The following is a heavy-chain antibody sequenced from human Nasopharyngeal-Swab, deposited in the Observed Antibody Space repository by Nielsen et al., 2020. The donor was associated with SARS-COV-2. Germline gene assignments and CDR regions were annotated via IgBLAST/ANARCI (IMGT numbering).Heavy chain of an antibody. V-gene: IGHV4-34*01. CDR2: INHSGST. Sequence: RQAPGKGLEWIGEINHSGSTNYNPSLKSRVTISVDTSKNQFSLKLSSVTAADTAVYYCARGRRRSRAWQQRHNWFDPWGQGTLVTVSS. J-gene: IGHJ5*02. CDR3: ARGRRRSRAWQQRHNWFDP. D-gene: IGHD6-13*01.